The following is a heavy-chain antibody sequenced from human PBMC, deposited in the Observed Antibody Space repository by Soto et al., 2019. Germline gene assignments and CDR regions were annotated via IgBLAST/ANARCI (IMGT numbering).Heavy chain of an antibody. D-gene: IGHD2-2*01. V-gene: IGHV6-1*01. CDR1: GDSVSTDSAA. CDR2: TYYRAQWYK. Sequence: PSQTLSLTCVISGDSVSTDSAAWNWIRQSPSRGLEWLGRTYYRAQWYKDYAKSVKSRLTINPDTSKNQFSLQLNSVTPEDTAVYYCARDLFVVIPPPMFYGLDVWGQGTTVTVSS. J-gene: IGHJ6*02. CDR3: ARDLFVVIPPPMFYGLDV.